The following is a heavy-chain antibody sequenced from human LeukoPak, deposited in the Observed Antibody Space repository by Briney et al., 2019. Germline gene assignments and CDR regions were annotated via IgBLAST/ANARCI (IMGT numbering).Heavy chain of an antibody. V-gene: IGHV4-4*02. Sequence: SETLSLTCAVSGGSISSSNWWSWVRQPPGKGLEWIGEIYHSGSTNYNPSLKSRVTISVDKSKNQFSLKLSSVTAADTAVYYCARGKYYDFWSGSLHFDYWGQGTLVTVSS. CDR3: ARGKYYDFWSGSLHFDY. D-gene: IGHD3-3*01. CDR2: IYHSGST. CDR1: GGSISSSNW. J-gene: IGHJ4*02.